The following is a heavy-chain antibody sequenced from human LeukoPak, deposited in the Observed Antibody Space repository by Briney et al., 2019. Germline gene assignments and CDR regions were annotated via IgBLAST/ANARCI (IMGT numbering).Heavy chain of an antibody. D-gene: IGHD2-2*01. Sequence: GSSLRLSCAASGFSFRSYGMHWVRQAPGKGLEWVAVMWSDGSNKYYGDSVEGRFTISRDNSKNTLYLQMNSLRAEDTAVYYCARETHCSSTSCQWRYFDYWGQGTLVTVSS. CDR2: MWSDGSNK. J-gene: IGHJ4*02. V-gene: IGHV3-33*01. CDR3: ARETHCSSTSCQWRYFDY. CDR1: GFSFRSYG.